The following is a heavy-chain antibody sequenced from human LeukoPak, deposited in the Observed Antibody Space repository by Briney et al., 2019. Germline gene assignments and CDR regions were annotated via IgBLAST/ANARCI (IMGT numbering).Heavy chain of an antibody. CDR2: IGNTET. D-gene: IGHD5-18*01. CDR1: GFPFEANA. J-gene: IGHJ4*02. CDR3: AKDWIQFNRVFDCFDS. Sequence: GGSLRLSCATSGFPFEANAMSWVRQAPGKGLEWVATIGNTETFYADSVTGRFTISRDNSKNTVNLQMNRLRVEDTAIYYCAKDWIQFNRVFDCFDSWGQGTLVTVSS. V-gene: IGHV3-23*01.